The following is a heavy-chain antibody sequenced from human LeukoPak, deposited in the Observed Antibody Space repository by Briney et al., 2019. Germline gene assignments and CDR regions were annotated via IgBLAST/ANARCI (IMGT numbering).Heavy chain of an antibody. V-gene: IGHV3-7*01. CDR1: GFTFSSYW. J-gene: IGHJ3*02. CDR2: IKQDGSEK. CDR3: ARAGDMVVGYDAFDI. D-gene: IGHD2-15*01. Sequence: PGGSLRLSCAASGFTFSSYWMSWVRQAPGKGLEGVANIKQDGSEKYYVDSVKGRFTISRDNAKNSLYLQMNSLRAEDTAVYYCARAGDMVVGYDAFDIWGQGTMVTVSS.